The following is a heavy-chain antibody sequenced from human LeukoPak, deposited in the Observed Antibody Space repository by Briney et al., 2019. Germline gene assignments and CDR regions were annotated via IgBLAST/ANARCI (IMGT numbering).Heavy chain of an antibody. J-gene: IGHJ4*02. Sequence: GGSLRLSCAASGLSLSRYWMSWVRQAPGKGLEWVANIGKDGSGNHYVDSVEGRFTISRDNAKNSLYLQMNSLRADDTAVYYCARDLDYYYTEQWGQGTLVTVSS. CDR3: ARDLDYYYTEQ. CDR1: GLSLSRYW. D-gene: IGHD3/OR15-3a*01. V-gene: IGHV3-7*01. CDR2: IGKDGSGN.